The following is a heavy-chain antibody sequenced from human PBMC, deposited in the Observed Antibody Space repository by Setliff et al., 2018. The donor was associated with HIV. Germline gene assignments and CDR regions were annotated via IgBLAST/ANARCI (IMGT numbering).Heavy chain of an antibody. CDR1: GGAFSSYA. J-gene: IGHJ4*02. D-gene: IGHD3-10*01. Sequence: GASVKVSCKASGGAFSSYALSWVRQAPGQGLEWMGGIIPIFGTANYAQKFQGRVTITTDESTSTAYMELSSLRSEDTAVYYCATLDYYGSQTYNLALHYWGQGTLVTVSS. CDR2: IIPIFGTA. V-gene: IGHV1-69*05. CDR3: ATLDYYGSQTYNLALHY.